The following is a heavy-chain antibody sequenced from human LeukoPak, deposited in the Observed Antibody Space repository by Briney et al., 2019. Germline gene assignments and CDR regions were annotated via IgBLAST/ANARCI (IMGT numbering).Heavy chain of an antibody. J-gene: IGHJ4*02. Sequence: SETLSLTCTVSGYSISTGYYWGWIRQPPGKGLEWIGSIYHSGNTYYNPSLKSRVTISVDASKNQFSLKLNSVTAADTAVYYCARAGYGDSDFDYWGQGTLVTVSS. CDR3: ARAGYGDSDFDY. CDR2: IYHSGNT. D-gene: IGHD4-17*01. V-gene: IGHV4-38-2*02. CDR1: GYSISTGYY.